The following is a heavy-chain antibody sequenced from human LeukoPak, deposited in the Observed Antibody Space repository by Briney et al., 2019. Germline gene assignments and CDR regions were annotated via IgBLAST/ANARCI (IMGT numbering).Heavy chain of an antibody. J-gene: IGHJ3*02. CDR1: GFTFSSYA. V-gene: IGHV3-30-3*01. CDR3: ARDRSSWYLSTSFLNDAFDI. D-gene: IGHD6-13*01. Sequence: GGSLRLSCAASGFTFSSYAMHWVRQAPGKGLEWVAVISYDGSNKYYADSVKGRFTISRDNSKNTLYLQMNSLRAEDTAVYYCARDRSSWYLSTSFLNDAFDIWGQGTMVTVSS. CDR2: ISYDGSNK.